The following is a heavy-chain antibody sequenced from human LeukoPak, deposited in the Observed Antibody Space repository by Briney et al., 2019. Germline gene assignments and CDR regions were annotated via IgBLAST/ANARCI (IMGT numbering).Heavy chain of an antibody. CDR3: ARARGWQPNYYYYYMDV. J-gene: IGHJ6*03. CDR1: GFTFNSYA. Sequence: GGSLRLSCIPSGFTFNSYAMFWVRQAPGKGLEWVSLIWYDGSNKYYADSVKGRFTISRDNSKNTLFLQMNSLRAEDTAVYYCARARGWQPNYYYYYMDVWGTGTTVTGSS. D-gene: IGHD2-15*01. V-gene: IGHV3-33*07. CDR2: IWYDGSNK.